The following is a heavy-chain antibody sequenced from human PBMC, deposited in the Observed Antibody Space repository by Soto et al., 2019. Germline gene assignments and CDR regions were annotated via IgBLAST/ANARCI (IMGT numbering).Heavy chain of an antibody. D-gene: IGHD6-19*01. Sequence: SETLSLTCAVSGGSISSGGYSWSWIRQPPGKGLDWIVYIYHSGSTNYNPSLKSRVTISVDTSKNQFSLKLSSVTAADTAVYYCARGYKYSSGWYAADNNWFDPWGQGTLVTVSS. CDR3: ARGYKYSSGWYAADNNWFDP. CDR1: GGSISSGGYS. J-gene: IGHJ5*02. CDR2: IYHSGST. V-gene: IGHV4-30-2*01.